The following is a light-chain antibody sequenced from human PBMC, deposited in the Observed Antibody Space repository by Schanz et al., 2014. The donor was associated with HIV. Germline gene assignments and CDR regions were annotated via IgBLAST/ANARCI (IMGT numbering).Light chain of an antibody. V-gene: IGKV1-39*01. Sequence: DIQMTQSPSSLSASVGDRVTITCRASQGIGNDLGWYQQRPGKAPKRLIYAASTLQSGVPSRFSGSGSGTDFTLTISSLQPEDFATYYCQQSYSTPRTFGQGTKVEIK. CDR2: AAS. J-gene: IGKJ1*01. CDR3: QQSYSTPRT. CDR1: QGIGND.